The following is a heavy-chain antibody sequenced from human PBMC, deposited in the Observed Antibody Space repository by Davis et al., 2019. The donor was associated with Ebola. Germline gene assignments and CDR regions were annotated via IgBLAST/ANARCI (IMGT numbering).Heavy chain of an antibody. CDR2: ISYDGSNK. CDR1: GFTFSSFA. Sequence: GESLKISCAASGFTFSSFAMHWVRQAPGKGLEWVAVISYDGSNKYYADSVKGRFTISKDNSKNTLYLQMSSLRAEDTAVYYCARDFPAQASRGYYHNTFDIWGQGTMVTVSS. CDR3: ARDFPAQASRGYYHNTFDI. V-gene: IGHV3-30*04. D-gene: IGHD3-22*01. J-gene: IGHJ3*02.